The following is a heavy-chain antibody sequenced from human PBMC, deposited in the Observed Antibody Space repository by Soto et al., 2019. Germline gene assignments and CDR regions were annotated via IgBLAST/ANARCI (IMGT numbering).Heavy chain of an antibody. J-gene: IGHJ6*02. D-gene: IGHD2-2*01. CDR1: GYTFTSYG. CDR3: ARDKVPAAIHYYYYGMDV. CDR2: ISAYNGNT. Sequence: ASVKVSCKASGYTFTSYGISWVRQAPGQGLEWMGWISAYNGNTNYAQKLQGRVTMTTDTSTSTAYMELRSLRSDETAVYYCARDKVPAAIHYYYYGMDVCVHGTTVRVS. V-gene: IGHV1-18*01.